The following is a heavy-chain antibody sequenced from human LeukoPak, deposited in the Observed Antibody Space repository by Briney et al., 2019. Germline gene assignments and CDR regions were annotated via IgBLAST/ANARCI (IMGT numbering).Heavy chain of an antibody. J-gene: IGHJ5*02. D-gene: IGHD3-10*01. CDR2: ISASNGNA. CDR3: AIDLPLVRGVTPDAIDP. Sequence: ASVKVSCKASGSTFTSYGISWVRQAPGQGLEWMGWISASNGNANNAQKPQARGTMTTDTSTSTAYMELTTLRSDDTPVYYCAIDLPLVRGVTPDAIDPWGQGTLVTASS. V-gene: IGHV1-18*01. CDR1: GSTFTSYG.